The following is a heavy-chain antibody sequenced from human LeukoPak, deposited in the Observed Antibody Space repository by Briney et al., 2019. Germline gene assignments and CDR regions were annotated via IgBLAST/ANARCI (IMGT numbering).Heavy chain of an antibody. J-gene: IGHJ4*02. CDR2: MNPNSGNT. V-gene: IGHV1-8*02. D-gene: IGHD2-21*02. Sequence: ASVKVSCKASGYTFTGYYMHWVRQAPGQGLEWMGWMNPNSGNTGYAQKFQGRVTMTRNTSISTAYMELSSLRSEDTAVYYCARGRPFVCGGDCYHYWGQGTLVTVSS. CDR1: GYTFTGYY. CDR3: ARGRPFVCGGDCYHY.